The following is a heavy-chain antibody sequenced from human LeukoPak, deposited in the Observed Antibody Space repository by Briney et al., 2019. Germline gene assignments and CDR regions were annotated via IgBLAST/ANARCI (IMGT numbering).Heavy chain of an antibody. CDR3: ASFPRRFSAWCV. V-gene: IGHV3-48*04. J-gene: IGHJ6*04. Sequence: GGSLRLSCAASGFTFNNFSMNWVRQAPGKGLDGISYISPSSRTIYYADSVKGRFTISRDNAKSSLYLQMNSLRAEDTAMYYCASFPRRFSAWCVWGKGTTVTVSS. CDR2: ISPSSRTI. CDR1: GFTFNNFS. D-gene: IGHD2-8*02.